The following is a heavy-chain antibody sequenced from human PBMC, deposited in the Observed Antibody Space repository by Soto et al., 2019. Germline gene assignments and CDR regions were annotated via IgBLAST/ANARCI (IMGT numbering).Heavy chain of an antibody. Sequence: PSETLSLTCTVSGGSISSGDYYWSWIRQPPGKGLEWIGYIYYSGSTYYNPSLKSRVTISVDTSKNRFSLKLSSVTAADTAVYYCAREGDIYGMDVWGQGTTVTVSS. J-gene: IGHJ6*02. CDR1: GGSISSGDYY. CDR2: IYYSGST. CDR3: AREGDIYGMDV. V-gene: IGHV4-30-4*01. D-gene: IGHD3-9*01.